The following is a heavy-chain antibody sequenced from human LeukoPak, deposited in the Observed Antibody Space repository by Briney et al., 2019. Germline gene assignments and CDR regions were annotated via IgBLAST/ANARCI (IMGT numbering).Heavy chain of an antibody. CDR2: IYPGDSDT. J-gene: IGHJ5*02. CDR3: ARFQGSEFRFDP. D-gene: IGHD3-10*01. Sequence: GEPLKISFKGSGYRFTSYWIGWVRPMPGKGLEWMGIIYPGDSDTRYSPSFQGQVTISADKSISTAYLQRTSLKASDTAMYYCARFQGSEFRFDPWGQGTLVTVSS. V-gene: IGHV5-51*01. CDR1: GYRFTSYW.